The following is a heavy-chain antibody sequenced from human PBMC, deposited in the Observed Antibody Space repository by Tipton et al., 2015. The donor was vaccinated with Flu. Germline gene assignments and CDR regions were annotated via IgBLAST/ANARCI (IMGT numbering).Heavy chain of an antibody. CDR2: IYTSGST. V-gene: IGHV4-61*02. Sequence: TLSLTCTVSGGSISSGSYYWSWIRQPAGKGLEWIGRIYTSGSTNYNPSLKSRVTISVDTSKNQFSLKLSSVTAADTAVYYCARVRGKYDSSGYYYAFDYWGQGTLVTVSS. J-gene: IGHJ4*02. D-gene: IGHD3-22*01. CDR3: ARVRGKYDSSGYYYAFDY. CDR1: GGSISSGSYY.